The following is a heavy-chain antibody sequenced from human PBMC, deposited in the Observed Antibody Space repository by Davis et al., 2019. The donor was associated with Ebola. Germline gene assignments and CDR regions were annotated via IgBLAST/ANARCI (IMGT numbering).Heavy chain of an antibody. Sequence: ASVKVSCKASGYTFTGHYMHWARQPPGQALEWMGWLNPNSGGKNYAQKLQGRVTMTTDTSTSTDYMELRSLRSDDTAVYYWARDSGGGWFDPWGQGTLVTVSS. V-gene: IGHV1-2*02. CDR3: ARDSGGGWFDP. J-gene: IGHJ5*02. D-gene: IGHD3-10*01. CDR2: LNPNSGGK. CDR1: GYTFTGHY.